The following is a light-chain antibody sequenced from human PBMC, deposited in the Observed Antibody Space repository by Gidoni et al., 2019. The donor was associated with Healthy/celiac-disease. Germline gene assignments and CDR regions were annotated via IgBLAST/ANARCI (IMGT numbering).Light chain of an antibody. CDR3: QQYDSFPYT. CDR1: QVISSS. V-gene: IGKV1D-8*01. Sequence: LCMTHSPSLLSASTGDRVTISCRMSQVISSSLAWYQQKPGKSPKLLIYAASTLQSGVPSRFSGSGSGTDFTLTISCLQSEDFATYYCQQYDSFPYTFGQGTKLEIK. CDR2: AAS. J-gene: IGKJ2*01.